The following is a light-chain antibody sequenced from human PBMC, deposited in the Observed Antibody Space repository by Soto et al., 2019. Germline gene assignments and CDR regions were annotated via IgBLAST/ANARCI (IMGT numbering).Light chain of an antibody. V-gene: IGKV1-5*03. Sequence: THSPSSLCDSVVHRVTYTGRASQSMIIGLGWYQQIPGKAPKLLIYKASSLESEVPSRFSGSGSGTDFTLTINRLQPDDFATYYCQHYKSLPCTFGQGTKVDIK. CDR3: QHYKSLPCT. CDR2: KAS. J-gene: IGKJ1*01. CDR1: QSMIIG.